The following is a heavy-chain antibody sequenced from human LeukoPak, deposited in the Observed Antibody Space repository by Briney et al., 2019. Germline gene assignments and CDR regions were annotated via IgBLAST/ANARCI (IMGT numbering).Heavy chain of an antibody. D-gene: IGHD3-10*01. V-gene: IGHV3-23*01. J-gene: IGHJ4*02. CDR2: ISGSGGST. CDR3: AKPSPHGSGNDY. CDR1: GFTFSTYW. Sequence: GGSLRLSCAASGFTFSTYWMHWVRQAPGKGLEWVSAISGSGGSTYYADSVKGRFTISRDNSKNTLYLQMNSLRAEDTAVYYCAKPSPHGSGNDYWGQGTLVTVSS.